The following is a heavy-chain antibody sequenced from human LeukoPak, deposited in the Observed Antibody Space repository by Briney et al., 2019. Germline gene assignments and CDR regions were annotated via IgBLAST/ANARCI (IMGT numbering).Heavy chain of an antibody. CDR1: GFPFSTYG. CDR3: AKSTRAVMAMMDV. CDR2: ISSRSTYI. D-gene: IGHD3-16*01. Sequence: GGSLRLSCAASGFPFSTYGMNWVRQAPGKGLEWVSSISSRSTYIYHADSVKGRFTISRDNAKNSLFLQMNSRRAEDTAVYFCAKSTRAVMAMMDVWGKGTTVTVSS. J-gene: IGHJ6*04. V-gene: IGHV3-21*01.